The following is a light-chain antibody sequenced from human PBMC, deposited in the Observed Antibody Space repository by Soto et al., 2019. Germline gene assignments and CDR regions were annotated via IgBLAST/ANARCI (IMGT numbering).Light chain of an antibody. CDR1: SSDVGGYNY. CDR3: CSYAGSYTFYV. Sequence: QSVLAQRRSGSGSPGQSVTISCTRTSSDVGGYNYVSWYQQHPGKAPKLMIYDVSKRPSGVPDRFSGSKSGNTASLTISGLQAEDEADYYCCSYAGSYTFYVFGTGTKVTVL. CDR2: DVS. V-gene: IGLV2-11*01. J-gene: IGLJ1*01.